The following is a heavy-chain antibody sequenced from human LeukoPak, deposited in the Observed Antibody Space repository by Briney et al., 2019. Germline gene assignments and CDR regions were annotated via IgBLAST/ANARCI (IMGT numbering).Heavy chain of an antibody. D-gene: IGHD1-26*01. V-gene: IGHV1-2*02. CDR2: INPNSGGT. Sequence: ASVKVPCKASGYTFTGYYMHWVRQAPGQGLEWMGWINPNSGGTNYAQKFQGRVTMTRDTSISTAYMELSRLRSDDTAVYYCARGRRGNSGSYGYWGQGILVTVSS. J-gene: IGHJ4*02. CDR1: GYTFTGYY. CDR3: ARGRRGNSGSYGY.